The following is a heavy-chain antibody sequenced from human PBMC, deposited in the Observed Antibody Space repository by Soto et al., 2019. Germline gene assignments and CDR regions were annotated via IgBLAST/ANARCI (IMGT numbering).Heavy chain of an antibody. D-gene: IGHD3-22*01. CDR2: IYYSGSP. Sequence: PSETLSLTCTVSGGSISSGGYYWSWIRQHPGKGLEWIGYIYYSGSPYYNPSLKSRVTISVDTSKNQFSLKLSSVTAADTAVYYCARYYYDSSGYLDYWGQGTLVTVSS. V-gene: IGHV4-31*03. CDR1: GGSISSGGYY. J-gene: IGHJ4*02. CDR3: ARYYYDSSGYLDY.